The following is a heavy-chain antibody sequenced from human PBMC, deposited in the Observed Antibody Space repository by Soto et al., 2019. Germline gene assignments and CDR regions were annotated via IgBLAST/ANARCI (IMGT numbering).Heavy chain of an antibody. V-gene: IGHV3-30*18. CDR1: GFTFSSYG. CDR2: ISYDGSNK. CDR3: AKGSYSGRYSDFDY. D-gene: IGHD1-26*01. Sequence: GGSLRPSCAASGFTFSSYGMFWVRQAPGRGLEWVAFISYDGSNKCSDSVKGRFTISRDNSKNTLYLQMNSLRAEDTAVYYCAKGSYSGRYSDFDYWGQGTLVTVSS. J-gene: IGHJ4*02.